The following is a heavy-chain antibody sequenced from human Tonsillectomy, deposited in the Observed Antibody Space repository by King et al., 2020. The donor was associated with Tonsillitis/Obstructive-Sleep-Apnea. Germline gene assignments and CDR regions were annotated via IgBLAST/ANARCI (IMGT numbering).Heavy chain of an antibody. D-gene: IGHD3-10*01. CDR2: IYYSGST. CDR1: GGSISSGGYY. Sequence: VQLQESGPGLVKPSQTLSLTCTVSGGSISSGGYYWSWIRQHPGKGLEWIGYIYYSGSTYYNPSLKSLVTISVDTSKNQFSLKLSSVTAADTAVYYCARLVTIPERYYFDYWGQGTLVTVSS. CDR3: ARLVTIPERYYFDY. V-gene: IGHV4-31*01. J-gene: IGHJ4*02.